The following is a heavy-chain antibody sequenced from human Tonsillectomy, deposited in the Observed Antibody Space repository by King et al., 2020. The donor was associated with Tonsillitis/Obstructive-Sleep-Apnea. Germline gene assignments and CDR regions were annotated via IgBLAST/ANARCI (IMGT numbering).Heavy chain of an antibody. D-gene: IGHD4-17*01. CDR2: IKRIYDGGIA. CDR1: GFTLSNAW. CDR3: SASTVSGAFDI. J-gene: IGHJ3*02. V-gene: IGHV3-15*01. Sequence: VQLVESGGGLVKPGGSLRLSCAASGFTLSNAWMSWVRQAPGRGVEWVGRIKRIYDGGIAEYTAPAKGRFTISTDDSKNKLYLQMNSLKTEDAALYYCSASTVSGAFDIWGQGTVVTVSS.